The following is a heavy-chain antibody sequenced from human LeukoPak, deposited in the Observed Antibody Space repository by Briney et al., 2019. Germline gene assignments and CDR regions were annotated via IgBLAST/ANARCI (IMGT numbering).Heavy chain of an antibody. CDR1: GFTFSSYW. D-gene: IGHD4-11*01. CDR3: ARDLSTDSANDAFDI. J-gene: IGHJ3*02. CDR2: IKQDGSEK. V-gene: IGHV3-7*01. Sequence: GGSLRLSCAASGFTFSSYWMSWVRQAPGKGLEWVANIKQDGSEKYYVDSVKGRFTISRDNAKNSLYLQMNSLRAEDTAVYYCARDLSTDSANDAFDIWGQGTMVTVSS.